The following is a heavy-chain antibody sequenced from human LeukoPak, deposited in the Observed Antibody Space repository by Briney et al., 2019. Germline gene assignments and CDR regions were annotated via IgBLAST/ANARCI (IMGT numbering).Heavy chain of an antibody. Sequence: GGSLRLSCAASGFTFSTYGMNWVRQAPGKGLEWVASMCGTAGCTFYPDSVKGRFTISRDNSKNVLYLRMNSLTAEDTAIYYCAKDRPNFHENSGHYYRRDGDSWGQGTLVTVSS. CDR2: MCGTAGCT. V-gene: IGHV3-23*01. CDR1: GFTFSTYG. D-gene: IGHD3-22*01. J-gene: IGHJ5*01. CDR3: AKDRPNFHENSGHYYRRDGDS.